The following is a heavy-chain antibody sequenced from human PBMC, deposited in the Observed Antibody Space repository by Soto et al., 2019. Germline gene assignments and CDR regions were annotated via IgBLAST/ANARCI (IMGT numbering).Heavy chain of an antibody. Sequence: EVQLVESGGGLVQPGRSLRLSCAASGFTFDDYAMHWVRQAPGKGLEWVSGISWNSGSIGYADSVKGRFTISRDNAKNSLYLQMNSLRAEDTALYYCAKDIRRIAVATAADYWGQGTLVTVSS. CDR2: ISWNSGSI. V-gene: IGHV3-9*01. CDR1: GFTFDDYA. J-gene: IGHJ4*02. CDR3: AKDIRRIAVATAADY. D-gene: IGHD6-19*01.